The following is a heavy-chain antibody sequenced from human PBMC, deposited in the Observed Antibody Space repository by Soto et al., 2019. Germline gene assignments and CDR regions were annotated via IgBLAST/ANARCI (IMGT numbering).Heavy chain of an antibody. CDR2: IYYSGST. V-gene: IGHV4-39*01. CDR3: ARHQEGYCTNGVCYTDYYYYYMDV. CDR1: GVSISSSSYY. D-gene: IGHD2-8*01. J-gene: IGHJ6*03. Sequence: SETLSPTCTVSGVSISSSSYYWGWISQPPGKGLEWIGSIYYSGSTYYNPSLKSRVTISVDTSKNQFSLKLSSVTAADTAVYYCARHQEGYCTNGVCYTDYYYYYMDVWDKGTTVTVSS.